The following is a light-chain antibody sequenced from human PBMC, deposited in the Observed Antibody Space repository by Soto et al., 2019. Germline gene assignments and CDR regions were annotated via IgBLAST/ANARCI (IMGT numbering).Light chain of an antibody. J-gene: IGLJ3*02. CDR2: DAT. CDR1: SSDVGSHKL. Sequence: QSALTQPASVSGSPGQSISIPCTGTSSDVGSHKLVSWYQQHPGKAPKLIIYDATKRPSGVSDRFSGSKSDNTASLTISGLRSEDEADYYCAAWDDSLSIWVFGGGTKLTVL. V-gene: IGLV2-23*01. CDR3: AAWDDSLSIWV.